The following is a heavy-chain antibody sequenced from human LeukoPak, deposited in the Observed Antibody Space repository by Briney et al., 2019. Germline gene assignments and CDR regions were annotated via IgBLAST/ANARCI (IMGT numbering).Heavy chain of an antibody. CDR3: ATAFSYYDILTGYYRGFDY. CDR1: GFTFSSYE. V-gene: IGHV3-48*03. CDR2: ISSSGSTI. J-gene: IGHJ4*02. D-gene: IGHD3-9*01. Sequence: GGSLRLSCAASGFTFSSYEMNWVRQAPGKGLEWVSYISSSGSTIYYADSVKGRFTISRDNAKNSLYLQMNSLRAEDTAVYYCATAFSYYDILTGYYRGFDYWGQGTLVTVSS.